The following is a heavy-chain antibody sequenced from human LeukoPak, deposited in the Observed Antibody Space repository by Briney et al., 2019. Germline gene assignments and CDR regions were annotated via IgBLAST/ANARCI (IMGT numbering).Heavy chain of an antibody. V-gene: IGHV4-39*01. D-gene: IGHD2-2*01. CDR1: GGPISGTSYF. Sequence: PSETLSLTCTVSGGPISGTSYFGGWIRQPPGEGAEWIGSINCSRRTYYKPSLKSRVTISVDTSKNQFSLKLTSVTSADTAVYYCERPPGFSTSFWDWGQGTLVTVSS. J-gene: IGHJ4*02. CDR3: ERPPGFSTSFWD. CDR2: INCSRRT.